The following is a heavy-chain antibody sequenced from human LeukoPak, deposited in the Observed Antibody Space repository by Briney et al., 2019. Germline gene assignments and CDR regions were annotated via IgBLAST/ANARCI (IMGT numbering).Heavy chain of an antibody. CDR2: ISSSSSYI. D-gene: IGHD6-19*01. J-gene: IGHJ4*02. Sequence: GGSLRLSCAASRFTFSSYSMNWVRQAPGKGLEWVSSISSSSSYIYYADSVKGRFTISRDNAKNSLYLQMNSLRAEDTAVYYCARGEAVAGSDFDYWGQGTLVTVSS. V-gene: IGHV3-21*01. CDR1: RFTFSSYS. CDR3: ARGEAVAGSDFDY.